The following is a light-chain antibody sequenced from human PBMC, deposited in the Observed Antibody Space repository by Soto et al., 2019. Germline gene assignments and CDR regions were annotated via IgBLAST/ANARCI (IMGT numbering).Light chain of an antibody. Sequence: EIVLTQSPGTLSLSPGERATLSCRASQSVSSSYLAWYQQKPGQAPRLLIYGASSRATGIPDRFSGSGSGTDFTLTISRLEPEDFAVYYCQQYGSSPWMYTFGQGTKLEIK. CDR2: GAS. CDR3: QQYGSSPWMYT. CDR1: QSVSSSY. V-gene: IGKV3-20*01. J-gene: IGKJ2*01.